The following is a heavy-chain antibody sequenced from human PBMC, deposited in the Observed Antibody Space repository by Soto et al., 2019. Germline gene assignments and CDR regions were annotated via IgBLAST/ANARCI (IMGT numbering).Heavy chain of an antibody. CDR3: AREFVLYYFDY. J-gene: IGHJ4*02. CDR2: IYYSGST. Sequence: QVQLQESGPGLVKPSQTLSLTCTVSGDSISMGDYYWSWLRQPPGKGLEWIGYIYYSGSTYYTPSRTSRVSISVDASKNQFSLELRSVTPADTDVYYCAREFVLYYFDYWGQGTLVTVSS. D-gene: IGHD6-6*01. CDR1: GDSISMGDYY. V-gene: IGHV4-30-4*01.